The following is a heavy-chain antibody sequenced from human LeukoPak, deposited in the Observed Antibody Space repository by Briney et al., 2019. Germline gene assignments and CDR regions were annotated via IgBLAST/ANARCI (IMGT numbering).Heavy chain of an antibody. CDR3: AREGGYRYGYSYYYMDV. Sequence: PGESLRLSCAASGFAFNYAWVSWVRQAPGEGLAWVARVNSDGTFTNHADSVKGRFTISRDNAKNTLFLQMNSLGAEDTAVYYCAREGGYRYGYSYYYMDVWGKGTTVTVSS. D-gene: IGHD5-18*01. J-gene: IGHJ6*03. CDR1: GFAFNYAW. CDR2: VNSDGTFT. V-gene: IGHV3-74*01.